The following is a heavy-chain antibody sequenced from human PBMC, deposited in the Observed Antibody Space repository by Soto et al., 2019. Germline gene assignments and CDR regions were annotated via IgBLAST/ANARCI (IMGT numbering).Heavy chain of an antibody. CDR3: ARDTPRAAYSGSYYDY. CDR1: GYTFTSYG. CDR2: ISAYNGNT. J-gene: IGHJ4*02. V-gene: IGHV1-18*04. Sequence: GASVKVSCKASGYTFTSYGISWVRQAPGQGLEWMGWISAYNGNTNYAQKLQGRVTMTTDTSTSTAYMELRSLRSDDTAVYYCARDTPRAAYSGSYYDYWGQGTLVTVSS. D-gene: IGHD1-26*01.